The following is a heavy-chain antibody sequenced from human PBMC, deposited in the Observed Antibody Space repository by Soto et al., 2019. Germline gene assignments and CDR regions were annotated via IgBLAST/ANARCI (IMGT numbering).Heavy chain of an antibody. CDR3: ARADCTGAYCYSWPFNYGVDV. CDR2: IWYDGSNK. CDR1: GFTFNTYG. D-gene: IGHD2-15*01. Sequence: GGSLRLSCTTSGFTFNTYGMHWVRQAPGKGLERVAIIWYDGSNKYYADSVKGRFTISRDNSRNTLYLQMNSLRAEDTALYYCARADCTGAYCYSWPFNYGVDVWGQGTTVTVS. J-gene: IGHJ6*02. V-gene: IGHV3-33*08.